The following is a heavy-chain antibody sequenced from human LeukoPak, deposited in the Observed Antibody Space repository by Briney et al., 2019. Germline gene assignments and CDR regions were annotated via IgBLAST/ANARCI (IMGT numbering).Heavy chain of an antibody. CDR3: ARGSVRFLEWLLPDAFDI. CDR1: GGSIGTYY. J-gene: IGHJ3*02. CDR2: IYYSGST. V-gene: IGHV4-59*08. D-gene: IGHD3-3*01. Sequence: SETLSLTCSVSGGSIGTYYWSWIRQPPGKGLEWIGYIYYSGSTNYNPSLKSRVTISVDTSKNQFSLKLTSVTAADTAVYYCARGSVRFLEWLLPDAFDIWGQGTMVTVSS.